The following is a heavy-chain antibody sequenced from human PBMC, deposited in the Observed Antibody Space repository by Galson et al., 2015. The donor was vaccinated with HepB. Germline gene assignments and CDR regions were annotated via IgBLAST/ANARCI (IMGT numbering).Heavy chain of an antibody. V-gene: IGHV3-64*01. CDR1: GFTFSSYA. Sequence: SLRLSCAASGFTFSSYAMHWVRQAPGKGLEYVSAISSNGGSTYYANSVKGRFTISRDNSKNTLYLQMGSLRAEDMAVYYCARDWSPQDSYYDYVWGSYRSGFLDYWGQGTLVTVSS. D-gene: IGHD3-16*02. CDR2: ISSNGGST. J-gene: IGHJ4*02. CDR3: ARDWSPQDSYYDYVWGSYRSGFLDY.